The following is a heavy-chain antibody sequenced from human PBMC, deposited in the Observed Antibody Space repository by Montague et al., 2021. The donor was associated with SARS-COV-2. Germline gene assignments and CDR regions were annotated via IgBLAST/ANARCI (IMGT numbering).Heavy chain of an antibody. Sequence: SQRLSCAASGFTFSSYWMSWVRQAPGKGLEWVANIKQDGSEKYYVDSVKGRFTISRDNAKNSLYLQMNSLRAEDTAVYYCARDFYGSGSSYYYYGMDVWGQGTTVTVSS. CDR1: GFTFSSYW. D-gene: IGHD3-10*01. CDR3: ARDFYGSGSSYYYYGMDV. CDR2: IKQDGSEK. V-gene: IGHV3-7*01. J-gene: IGHJ6*02.